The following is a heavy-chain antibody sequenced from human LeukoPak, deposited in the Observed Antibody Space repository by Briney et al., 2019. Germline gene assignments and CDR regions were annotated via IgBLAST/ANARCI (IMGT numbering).Heavy chain of an antibody. CDR2: IFHSGTT. V-gene: IGHV4-39*01. Sequence: PSETLSLTCTFTGGSIIDNSFYWGWIRQPPGKGLEWIGRIFHSGTTNYNPSLERRVTIAVDTSKNQFSLRLTSVTAADTALYYGARLTDSWGQGTLVTVSS. CDR1: GGSIIDNSFY. J-gene: IGHJ4*02. CDR3: ARLTDS.